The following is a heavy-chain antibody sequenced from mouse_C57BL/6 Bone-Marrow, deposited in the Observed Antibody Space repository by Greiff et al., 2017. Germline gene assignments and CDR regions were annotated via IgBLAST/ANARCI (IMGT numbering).Heavy chain of an antibody. J-gene: IGHJ3*01. CDR1: GFTFSDYG. CDR2: ISNLAYSI. Sequence: DVMLVESGGSLVQPGGSLKLSCAASGFTFSDYGMAWVRQAPRKGPEWVAFISNLAYSIYYADTVTGRFTISRENAKNTLYLEMSSLRSKDTAMYFCARLGGYFGWFAYWGQGTLVTVSA. CDR3: ARLGGYFGWFAY. D-gene: IGHD2-3*01. V-gene: IGHV5-15*01.